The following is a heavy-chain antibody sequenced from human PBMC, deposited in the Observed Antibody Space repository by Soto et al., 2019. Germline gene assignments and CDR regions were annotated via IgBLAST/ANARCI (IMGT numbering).Heavy chain of an antibody. Sequence: SETLSLTCAVYGGSFSGYYWSWIRQPPGKGLEWIGEINHSGSTNYNPSLKSRVTISVDASKNQFSLKLSSVTAADTAVYYCARGRRYYYDSSGYHNWFDPWGQGTLVTVSS. CDR1: GGSFSGYY. V-gene: IGHV4-34*01. CDR3: ARGRRYYYDSSGYHNWFDP. D-gene: IGHD3-22*01. J-gene: IGHJ5*02. CDR2: INHSGST.